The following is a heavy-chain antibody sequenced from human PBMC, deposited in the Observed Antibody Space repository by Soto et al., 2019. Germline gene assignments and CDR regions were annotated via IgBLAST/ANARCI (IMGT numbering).Heavy chain of an antibody. J-gene: IGHJ6*03. CDR2: IYSRGNT. V-gene: IGHV4-31*03. CDR1: AGSIGSGFYY. Sequence: QVQLQESGPGLVKPSQTLSLTCTVSAGSIGSGFYYWSWIRQHPGKGLAWIGYIYSRGNTYYNPSLKSRLTISLDTSDHQLALTLSSVTAADTAVYYCARGTYYFYMDVLGKGTTVTVSS. CDR3: ARGTYYFYMDV.